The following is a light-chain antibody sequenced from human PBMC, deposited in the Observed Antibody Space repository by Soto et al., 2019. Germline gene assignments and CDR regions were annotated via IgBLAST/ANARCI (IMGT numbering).Light chain of an antibody. Sequence: QSALTQRRSVSGSPGQSVTISCTGTSSDVGTYNFVSWYQQHPGKAPKFMIYDVTKRPSGVPDRFSGSKSGNTASLTISGLQAEDEADYYCCSYVGSYTSYVFGTGTKLTVL. CDR3: CSYVGSYTSYV. CDR2: DVT. V-gene: IGLV2-11*01. J-gene: IGLJ1*01. CDR1: SSDVGTYNF.